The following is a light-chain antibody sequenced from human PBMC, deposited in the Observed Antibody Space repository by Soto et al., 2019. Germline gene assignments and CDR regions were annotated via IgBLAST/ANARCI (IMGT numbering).Light chain of an antibody. CDR1: QGISSY. J-gene: IGKJ1*01. V-gene: IGKV1-8*01. Sequence: AIRMTQSPSSLSASTGDRVTITCRASQGISSYLAWYQQKPWKAPKLLIYAASTLQSGIPSRFSGSGSGTDFTLTISCLQSEDFATYYCQQYYSYPRTFGQGTKVELQ. CDR3: QQYYSYPRT. CDR2: AAS.